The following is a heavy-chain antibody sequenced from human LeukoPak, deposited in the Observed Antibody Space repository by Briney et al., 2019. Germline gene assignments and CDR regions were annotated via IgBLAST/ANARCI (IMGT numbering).Heavy chain of an antibody. Sequence: SETLSLTCAVYGGSFSGYYWSWIRQPPGKGLEWIGEINHSGSTNYNPSLKSRVTISVDTSKSQFSLKLSSVTAADTAVYYCARGPHRQGAVVAAIPFDYWGQGTLVTVSS. D-gene: IGHD2-15*01. J-gene: IGHJ4*02. CDR2: INHSGST. V-gene: IGHV4-34*01. CDR3: ARGPHRQGAVVAAIPFDY. CDR1: GGSFSGYY.